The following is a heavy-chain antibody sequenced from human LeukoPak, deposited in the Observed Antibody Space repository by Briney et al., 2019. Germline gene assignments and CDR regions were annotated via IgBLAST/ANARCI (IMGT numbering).Heavy chain of an antibody. V-gene: IGHV3-74*01. CDR3: ARAQDYDSSGYVDGFDI. J-gene: IGHJ3*02. D-gene: IGHD3-22*01. CDR1: GFTFSSYW. CDR2: INSDGSST. Sequence: GGSLRLSCAASGFTFSSYWMHWVRQAPGKGLVWVSRINSDGSSTSYADSVKGRFTISRDNAKNTLYLQMISLRAEDTAVYYCARAQDYDSSGYVDGFDIWGQGTMVTVSS.